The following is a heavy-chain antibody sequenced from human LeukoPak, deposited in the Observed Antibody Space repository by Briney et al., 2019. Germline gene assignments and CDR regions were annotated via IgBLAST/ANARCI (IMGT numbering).Heavy chain of an antibody. CDR3: TTALGGWYFDL. V-gene: IGHV3-15*01. CDR2: IKSKTDGGTT. Sequence: GGSLRLSCAASGFTFSNAWMSWVRQAPGKGLEWVGRIKSKTDGGTTDYAAPVKGRFTISRDDSKNTLYLQMNSLKTEDTAMYYCTTALGGWYFDLWGRGTLVTVSS. J-gene: IGHJ2*01. CDR1: GFTFSNAW. D-gene: IGHD3-16*01.